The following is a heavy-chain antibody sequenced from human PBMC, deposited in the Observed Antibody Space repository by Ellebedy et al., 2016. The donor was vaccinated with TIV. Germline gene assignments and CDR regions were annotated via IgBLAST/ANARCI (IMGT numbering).Heavy chain of an antibody. D-gene: IGHD1-26*01. CDR1: GYTFSNYG. Sequence: AASVKVSCKASGYTFSNYGISWVRQAPGQGLEWMGWINPNSGGTNYAQKFQGWVTMTRDTSISTAYMELSRLRSDDTAVYYCARDGGSYSDFDYWGQGTLVTVSS. CDR2: INPNSGGT. J-gene: IGHJ4*02. CDR3: ARDGGSYSDFDY. V-gene: IGHV1-2*04.